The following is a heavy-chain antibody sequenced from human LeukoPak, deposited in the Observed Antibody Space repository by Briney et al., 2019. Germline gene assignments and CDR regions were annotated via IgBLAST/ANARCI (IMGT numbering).Heavy chain of an antibody. CDR1: GCSISSHY. CDR2: IYDSEST. CDR3: ARVLQNYYYLDV. V-gene: IGHV4-59*11. D-gene: IGHD3-3*01. J-gene: IGHJ6*03. Sequence: ETLSLTCTASGCSISSHYLNWVRQPPGKGLEWIGYIYDSESTHYNSSLKSGVTISVDTSNNQFSLRLSSVTAADTAVYYCARVLQNYYYLDVCGKGTTVTVSS.